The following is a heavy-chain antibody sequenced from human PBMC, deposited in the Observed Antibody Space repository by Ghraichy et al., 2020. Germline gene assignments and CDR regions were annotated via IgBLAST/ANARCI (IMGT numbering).Heavy chain of an antibody. D-gene: IGHD4/OR15-4a*01. CDR2: INPNSGGT. V-gene: IGHV1-2*02. J-gene: IGHJ6*02. CDR3: ASSTREAMVRYYYYYGMDV. Sequence: ASVKVSCKASGYTFTGYYMHWVRQAPGQGLEWMGWINPNSGGTNYAQKFQGRVTMTRDTSISTAYMELSRLRSDDTAVYYCASSTREAMVRYYYYYGMDVWGQGTTVTVSS. CDR1: GYTFTGYY.